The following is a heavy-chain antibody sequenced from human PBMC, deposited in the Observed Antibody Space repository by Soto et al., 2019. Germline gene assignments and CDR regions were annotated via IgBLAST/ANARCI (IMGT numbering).Heavy chain of an antibody. Sequence: QVQLVESGGGLVKPGGSLRLSCAASGFTFSDYYKTWVRQAPGKGLEWVSYINGSSTTIYYADSVKGRFTISRDNAKNSLYLQMNSLRVEDTAIYYCARGLTRKASWFDPWGQGTLVTVSS. CDR3: ARGLTRKASWFDP. V-gene: IGHV3-11*01. J-gene: IGHJ5*02. CDR2: INGSSTTI. CDR1: GFTFSDYY.